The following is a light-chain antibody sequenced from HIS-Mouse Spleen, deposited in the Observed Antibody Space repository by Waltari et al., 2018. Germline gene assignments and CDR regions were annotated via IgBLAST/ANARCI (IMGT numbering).Light chain of an antibody. V-gene: IGLV3-10*01. CDR1: AFPKKY. Sequence: SYELTQPPSVSVSPGQTARITRSGAAFPKKYAYCHQQKSGQAPVLVIYEDSKRPSGIPERFSGSSSGTMATLTISGAQVEDEADYYCYSTDSSGNHRVFGGGTKLTVL. J-gene: IGLJ2*01. CDR2: EDS. CDR3: YSTDSSGNHRV.